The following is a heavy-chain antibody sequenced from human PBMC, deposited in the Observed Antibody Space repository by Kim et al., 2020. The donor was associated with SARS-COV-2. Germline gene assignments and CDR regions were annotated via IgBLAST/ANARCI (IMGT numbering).Heavy chain of an antibody. V-gene: IGHV3-20*04. Sequence: GGSLRLSCAASGFTFDDFAMSWVRQAPGKGLEWVSGINWNDGTRGYADSVEGRFTISRDNAKNSLYLQMNSLRAEDTALYYCARRGYGGRHIDYWGQGTLVTVSS. J-gene: IGHJ4*02. CDR2: INWNDGTR. CDR1: GFTFDDFA. CDR3: ARRGYGGRHIDY. D-gene: IGHD1-26*01.